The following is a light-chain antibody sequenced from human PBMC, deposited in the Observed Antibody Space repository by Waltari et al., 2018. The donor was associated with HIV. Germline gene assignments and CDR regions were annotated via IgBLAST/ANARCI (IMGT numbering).Light chain of an antibody. CDR2: EIS. CDR1: SRDVGIYNL. CDR3: CSYAGTSTPHV. V-gene: IGLV2-23*02. Sequence: QSALTQPASVSGSPGQSITISCIGTSRDVGIYNLVSWYQHHPGKAPKLMIYEISKRPSGVSNRFSGAKSGNTASLTISGLQAEDEAEYYCCSYAGTSTPHVFGTGTKVTVL. J-gene: IGLJ1*01.